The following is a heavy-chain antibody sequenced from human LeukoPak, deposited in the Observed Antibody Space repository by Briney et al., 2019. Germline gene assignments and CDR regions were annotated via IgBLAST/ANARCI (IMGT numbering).Heavy chain of an antibody. V-gene: IGHV1-46*01. CDR2: IYPRDSST. Sequence: GASVKVSCKASGYSFTSNYIHWVRQAPGQGLEWMGMIYPRDSSTSYAQKFQGRVTVTRDTSTSTVHMELSGVRSEDTAVYYCARDQEAFDYWGQGTLVTVSS. CDR1: GYSFTSNY. J-gene: IGHJ4*02. CDR3: ARDQEAFDY.